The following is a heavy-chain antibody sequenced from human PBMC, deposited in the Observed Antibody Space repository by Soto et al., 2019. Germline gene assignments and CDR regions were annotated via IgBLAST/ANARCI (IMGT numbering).Heavy chain of an antibody. CDR1: GGTFSSYT. D-gene: IGHD2-15*01. CDR2: IIPILGIA. CDR3: AAPRVPPYCSGGSCYLGRSYYFDY. Sequence: SVKVSCKASGGTFSSYTISWVRQAPGQGLEWMGRIIPILGIANYAQKFQGRVTITADKSTSTAYMELSSLRSEDTAVYYCAAPRVPPYCSGGSCYLGRSYYFDYWGRG. J-gene: IGHJ4*02. V-gene: IGHV1-69*02.